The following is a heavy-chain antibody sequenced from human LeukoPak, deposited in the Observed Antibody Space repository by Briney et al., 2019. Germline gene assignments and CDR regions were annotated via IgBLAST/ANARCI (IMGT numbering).Heavy chain of an antibody. Sequence: SETLSLTCTVSGGSISSGDYYWSWIRQPPGKGLEWIGYIYCSGRTHYNPSLKSRVTISVDTSKNQFSLKLSSVTAADTAVYYCAREVDYGDHGWFDPWGQGTLVTVSS. J-gene: IGHJ5*02. D-gene: IGHD4-17*01. CDR2: IYCSGRT. V-gene: IGHV4-30-4*01. CDR3: AREVDYGDHGWFDP. CDR1: GGSISSGDYY.